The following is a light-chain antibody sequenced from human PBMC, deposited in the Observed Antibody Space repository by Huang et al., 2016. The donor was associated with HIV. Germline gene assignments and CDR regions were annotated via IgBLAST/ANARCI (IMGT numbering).Light chain of an antibody. J-gene: IGKJ4*01. CDR3: QQYNNWPPLT. Sequence: EIVMTQSPATLSVSPAERATLSCRASQSVSSNLAWYHQKPGQAPRLLIYGASTRATGSPARFSGSGSGTEFTLTISSLQSEDFAVYYCQQYNNWPPLTFGGGTKVEIK. CDR2: GAS. CDR1: QSVSSN. V-gene: IGKV3-15*01.